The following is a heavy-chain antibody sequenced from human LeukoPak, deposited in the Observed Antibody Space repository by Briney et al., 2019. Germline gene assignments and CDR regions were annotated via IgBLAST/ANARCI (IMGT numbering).Heavy chain of an antibody. J-gene: IGHJ2*01. CDR3: ARVSGDYGDYFSYWYFDL. D-gene: IGHD4-17*01. Sequence: GGSLKLSCAASGFTFSDYYMSWIRQAPGKGLEWVSYISSSGSTIYYADSVKGRFTISRDNAKNSLYLQMNSLRAEDTAVYYCARVSGDYGDYFSYWYFDLWGRGTLVTVSS. V-gene: IGHV3-11*01. CDR1: GFTFSDYY. CDR2: ISSSGSTI.